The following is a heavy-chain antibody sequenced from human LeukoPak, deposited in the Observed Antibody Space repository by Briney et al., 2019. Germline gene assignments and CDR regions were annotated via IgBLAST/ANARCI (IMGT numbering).Heavy chain of an antibody. CDR3: ARRGYSYGYPGKGYYFDY. J-gene: IGHJ4*02. CDR1: GGSFSGYY. D-gene: IGHD5-18*01. Sequence: PSETLSLTCAVYGGSFSGYYWSWIRQPPGKGLEWIGEINHSGSTNYNPSLKSRVTISVDTSKNQFSLKLSSVTAADTAVYYCARRGYSYGYPGKGYYFDYWGQGTLVTVSS. CDR2: INHSGST. V-gene: IGHV4-34*01.